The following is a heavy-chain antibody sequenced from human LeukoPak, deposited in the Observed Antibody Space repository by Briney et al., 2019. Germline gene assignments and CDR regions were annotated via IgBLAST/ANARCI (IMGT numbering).Heavy chain of an antibody. D-gene: IGHD4-11*01. V-gene: IGHV3-9*01. CDR3: GNHDYSDYY. J-gene: IGHJ4*02. CDR2: ISWNSGSI. Sequence: HAGGSLRLSCAASGFTFDDYAMHWVRHAPGKGLEWVSGISWNSGSIGYADSVKGRFTISRDNAKNSLYLQMNSLRAEDTAVYYCGNHDYSDYYGGQGTLVTVSA. CDR1: GFTFDDYA.